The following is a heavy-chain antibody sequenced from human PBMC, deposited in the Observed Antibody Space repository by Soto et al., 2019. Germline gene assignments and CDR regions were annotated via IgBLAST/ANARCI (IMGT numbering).Heavy chain of an antibody. J-gene: IGHJ4*02. Sequence: PSETLSLTCTVSGGSISSYYWSWIRQPPGKGLEWIGYIYYSGSTNYNPSLKSRVTISVDTSKNQFSLKLSSVTAADTAVYYCARAHYDFWGGYYFGFGYYFDYWGQGTLVTVSS. D-gene: IGHD3-3*01. V-gene: IGHV4-59*01. CDR2: IYYSGST. CDR3: ARAHYDFWGGYYFGFGYYFDY. CDR1: GGSISSYY.